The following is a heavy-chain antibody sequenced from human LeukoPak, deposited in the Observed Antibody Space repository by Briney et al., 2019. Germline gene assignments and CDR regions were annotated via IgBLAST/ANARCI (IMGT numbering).Heavy chain of an antibody. CDR3: ARHVNYYDSSDPYTGAFDI. V-gene: IGHV5-51*01. D-gene: IGHD3-22*01. CDR1: GYIFTTYW. J-gene: IGHJ3*02. CDR2: IYPGDSDT. Sequence: GESLKISCKGFGYIFTTYWIGWVRHMPGKGLEWMGIIYPGDSDTRYSPSFQGQVTISADKSISTAYLQWSSLRASDTAMYYCARHVNYYDSSDPYTGAFDIWGQGTMVTVSS.